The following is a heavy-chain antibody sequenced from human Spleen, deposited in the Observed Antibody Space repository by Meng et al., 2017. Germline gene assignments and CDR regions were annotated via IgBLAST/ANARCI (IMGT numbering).Heavy chain of an antibody. D-gene: IGHD3-22*01. CDR2: INPSSGRT. V-gene: IGHV1-46*01. J-gene: IGHJ4*02. CDR3: TRDYYFDTSGFYSHFDY. CDR1: GYTFTSYY. Sequence: ASVKVSCKASGYTFTSYYIHWVRQAPGQGLQWMGVINPSSGRTSYARKFQGRVTVTSDTSTSTVYMELGSLRSEDTAVYYCTRDYYFDTSGFYSHFDYWGQGTPVTVSS.